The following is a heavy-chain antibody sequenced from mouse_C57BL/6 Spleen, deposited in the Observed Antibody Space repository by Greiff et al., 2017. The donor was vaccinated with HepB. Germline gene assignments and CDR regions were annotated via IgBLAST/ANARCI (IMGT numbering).Heavy chain of an antibody. J-gene: IGHJ4*01. Sequence: EVQGVESGGGLVQPGGSLKLSCAASGFTFSDYYMYWVRQTPEKRLEWVAYISNGGGSTYYPDTVKGRFTISRDNAKNTLYLQMSRLKSEDTAMYYCASPYYSNYDYAMDYWGQGTSVTVSS. V-gene: IGHV5-12*01. CDR2: ISNGGGST. D-gene: IGHD2-5*01. CDR3: ASPYYSNYDYAMDY. CDR1: GFTFSDYY.